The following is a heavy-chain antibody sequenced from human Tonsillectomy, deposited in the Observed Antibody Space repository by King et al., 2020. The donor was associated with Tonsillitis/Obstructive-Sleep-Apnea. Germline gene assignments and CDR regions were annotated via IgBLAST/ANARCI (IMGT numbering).Heavy chain of an antibody. D-gene: IGHD3-9*01. Sequence: VQLQQWGAGLLKPSETLSLTCAVCGGSFSGYYWSWIRQPPGKGLEWIGEINHNGSTNYNPSLKSRVTISVDTSKNQFSLKLSSVTAADTAVYYCARGGGRYFDWRTSYFDYWGQGTLLTVSS. V-gene: IGHV4-34*01. CDR1: GGSFSGYY. CDR3: ARGGGRYFDWRTSYFDY. CDR2: INHNGST. J-gene: IGHJ4*02.